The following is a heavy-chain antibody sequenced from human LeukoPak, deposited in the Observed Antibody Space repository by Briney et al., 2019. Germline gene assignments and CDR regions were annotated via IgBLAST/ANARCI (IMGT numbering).Heavy chain of an antibody. V-gene: IGHV3-74*01. Sequence: GGSLRLSCAASGFTFNSYFWMHWVRQAPGKGLVWVSRIRSDGGSSTYADSVKGRFTISRDNAKNTLYLQMNTLRAEDTAVYYCVRDLDLGGYSSFVSWGQGTLVTVSS. J-gene: IGHJ4*02. CDR2: IRSDGGSS. CDR1: GFTFNSYFW. CDR3: VRDLDLGGYSSFVS. D-gene: IGHD4-23*01.